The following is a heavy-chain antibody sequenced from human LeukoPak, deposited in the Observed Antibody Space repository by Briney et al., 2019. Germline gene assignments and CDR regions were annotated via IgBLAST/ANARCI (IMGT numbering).Heavy chain of an antibody. CDR3: ARQDVVVVPEEEGNWFDP. V-gene: IGHV4-34*01. J-gene: IGHJ5*02. Sequence: SETLSLTCAVYGGSFSDYYWSWIRQPPGKGLEWIEEINHSGNTNYNPSLKSRVTISVDTSKNQFSLKLSSVTAADTAVYYCARQDVVVVPEEEGNWFDPWGQGTLVTVSS. CDR1: GGSFSDYY. CDR2: INHSGNT. D-gene: IGHD2-2*01.